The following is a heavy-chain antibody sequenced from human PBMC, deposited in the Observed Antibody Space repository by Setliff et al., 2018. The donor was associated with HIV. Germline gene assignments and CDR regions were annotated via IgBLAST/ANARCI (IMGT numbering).Heavy chain of an antibody. CDR2: INPDGNT. CDR1: GYTFTTDY. J-gene: IGHJ6*03. CDR3: ARGGDYMDV. V-gene: IGHV1-46*01. Sequence: ASVKVSCKASGYTFTTDYIHWVRQAPGQGLERMEIINPDGNTNYAQKFKGRVTMTTDTSTSRAYMELRSLRSDDTAVYYCARGGDYMDVWGKGTTVTVSS. D-gene: IGHD3-16*01.